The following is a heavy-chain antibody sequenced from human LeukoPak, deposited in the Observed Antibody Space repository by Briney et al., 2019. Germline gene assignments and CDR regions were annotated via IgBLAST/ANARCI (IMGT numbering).Heavy chain of an antibody. D-gene: IGHD3-3*01. CDR1: GDTFVTFS. V-gene: IGHV1-69*06. Sequence: SVKVSCKASGDTFVTFSFNWVRQAHSEGLEWLGGLTPLAGTPNYAQKFQGRLTISADKSTSTVYMELSRLTSEDTAVYFCAKFWSGYYTDWGQGTLVSVSS. CDR3: AKFWSGYYTD. J-gene: IGHJ4*02. CDR2: LTPLAGTP.